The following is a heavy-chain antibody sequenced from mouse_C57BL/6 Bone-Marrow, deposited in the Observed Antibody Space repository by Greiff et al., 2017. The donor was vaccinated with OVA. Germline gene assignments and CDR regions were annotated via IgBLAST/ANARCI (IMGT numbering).Heavy chain of an antibody. CDR3: ARWEDDYSDY. Sequence: VQLQQSGPVLVKPGASVKMSCKASGYTFTDYYMNWVKQSHGKSLEWIGVINPYNGGTSYNQKFKGKATLTVDKSSSTAYMELNSLTSEDSAVYYCARWEDDYSDYWGQGTTLTVSS. CDR1: GYTFTDYY. V-gene: IGHV1-19*01. CDR2: INPYNGGT. D-gene: IGHD2-3*01. J-gene: IGHJ2*01.